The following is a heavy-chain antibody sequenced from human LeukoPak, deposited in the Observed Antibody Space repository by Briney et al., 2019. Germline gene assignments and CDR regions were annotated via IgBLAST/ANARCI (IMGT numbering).Heavy chain of an antibody. V-gene: IGHV1-46*01. CDR1: GYSFTSHY. CDR2: INPSGSST. Sequence: ASVKVSCKASGYSFTSHYMHWVRQAPGQGLEWLGLINPSGSSTLYAQKLQGRVTMTRDMSTTTDYMELSSLRSEDTAVYYCARGHEQLVLWGYYYYYYMDVWGKGTTVTVSS. J-gene: IGHJ6*03. CDR3: ARGHEQLVLWGYYYYYYMDV. D-gene: IGHD6-6*01.